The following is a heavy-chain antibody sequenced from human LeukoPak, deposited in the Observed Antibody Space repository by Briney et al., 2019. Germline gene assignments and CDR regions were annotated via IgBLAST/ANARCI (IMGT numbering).Heavy chain of an antibody. CDR2: ISYSGCT. V-gene: IGHV4-59*12. CDR1: GGSITVYY. CDR3: ARGGSRSYTSSTLDY. D-gene: IGHD6-6*01. Sequence: SETLSLTCSVSGGSITVYYWNWIRQSPGKGLEWIGSISYSGCTNYNPSLKSRVTISIDTSKNRFSLKVSSVIAADTAMYYCARGGSRSYTSSTLDYWGQGTLVTVSS. J-gene: IGHJ4*02.